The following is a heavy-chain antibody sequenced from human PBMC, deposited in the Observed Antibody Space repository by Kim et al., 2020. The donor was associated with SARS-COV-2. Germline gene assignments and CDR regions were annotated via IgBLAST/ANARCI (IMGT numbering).Heavy chain of an antibody. Sequence: GGSLRLSCVASGITFSRYWMSWVRQAPGKGLEWVANIKKDGSEKYYADSVKGRFTISRDNAENSLYLQMNSLRAEDTAMYYCATDYYDSSGYYFAFDIWG. CDR2: IKKDGSEK. CDR3: ATDYYDSSGYYFAFDI. V-gene: IGHV3-7*03. J-gene: IGHJ3*02. D-gene: IGHD3-22*01. CDR1: GITFSRYW.